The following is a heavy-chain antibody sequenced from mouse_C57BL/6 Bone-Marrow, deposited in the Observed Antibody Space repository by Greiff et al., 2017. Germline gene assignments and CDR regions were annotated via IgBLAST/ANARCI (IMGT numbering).Heavy chain of an antibody. J-gene: IGHJ1*03. CDR3: ARSPPYYSNHHWYFDV. CDR2: IDPSDSYT. CDR1: GYTFTSYW. D-gene: IGHD2-5*01. Sequence: QVQLQPSGAELVRPGTSVKLSCKASGYTFTSYWMHWVKQRPGQGLEWIGVIDPSDSYTNYNQKFKGKATLTVDTSSSTAYMQLSSLTSEDSAVYYCARSPPYYSNHHWYFDVWGTGTTVTVSS. V-gene: IGHV1-59*01.